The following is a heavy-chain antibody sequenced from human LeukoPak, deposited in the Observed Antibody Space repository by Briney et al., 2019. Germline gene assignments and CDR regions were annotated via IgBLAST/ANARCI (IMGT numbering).Heavy chain of an antibody. CDR1: GYSFTSYW. CDR2: IYPGDSDT. J-gene: IGHJ3*02. Sequence: GESLKISCKGSGYSFTSYWIGWVRQMPGKGLEWMGIIYPGDSDTRYSPSFQGQVTISVDKSISTAYLQWSSLKASDTAMYYCATKQSIFGVVTVTDAFDIWGQGTMVTVSS. D-gene: IGHD3-3*01. V-gene: IGHV5-51*01. CDR3: ATKQSIFGVVTVTDAFDI.